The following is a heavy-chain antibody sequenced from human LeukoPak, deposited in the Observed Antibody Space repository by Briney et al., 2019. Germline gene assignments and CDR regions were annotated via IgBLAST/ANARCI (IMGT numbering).Heavy chain of an antibody. CDR3: ARDGSVIQLWGSYYYGMDV. V-gene: IGHV3-20*04. CDR2: INWNGGST. Sequence: SGGSLRLSCAASGFTFDDYGMSWVRQAPGKGLEWVSGINWNGGSTGYADSVKGRFTISRDNAKNSLYLQMNSPRAEDTALYYCARDGSVIQLWGSYYYGMDVWGQGTTVTVSS. CDR1: GFTFDDYG. D-gene: IGHD5-18*01. J-gene: IGHJ6*02.